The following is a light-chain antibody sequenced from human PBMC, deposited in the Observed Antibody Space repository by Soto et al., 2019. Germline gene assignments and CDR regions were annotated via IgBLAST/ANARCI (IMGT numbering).Light chain of an antibody. J-gene: IGLJ2*01. CDR2: EVS. CDR3: ISNTISSTLL. V-gene: IGLV2-14*01. Sequence: QSVVTQPASVSGSPGQSITISCTGTSSDVGGYNYVSWYQQHPGKAPKLIIYEVSHRPSGVSNRFSGSKSGNTASLTISGLQAEDESDYYCISNTISSTLLFGGGTKVTVL. CDR1: SSDVGGYNY.